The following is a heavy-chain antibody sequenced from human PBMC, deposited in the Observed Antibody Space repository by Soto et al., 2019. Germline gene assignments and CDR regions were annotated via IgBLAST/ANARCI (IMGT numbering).Heavy chain of an antibody. CDR3: AKDKYHDTAMDYGMDV. J-gene: IGHJ6*02. CDR2: ISWDGGST. Sequence: PGGSLRLSCAASGFTFYGYTMHWVRQAPGKGLEWVSLISWDGGSTYYADSVKGRFTISRDNSKNSLYLQMNSLRTEDTALYYCAKDKYHDTAMDYGMDVWGQGTTVTVSS. V-gene: IGHV3-43*01. D-gene: IGHD5-18*01. CDR1: GFTFYGYT.